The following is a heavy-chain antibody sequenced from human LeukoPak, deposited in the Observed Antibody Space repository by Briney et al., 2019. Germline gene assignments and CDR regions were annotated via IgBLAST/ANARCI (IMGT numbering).Heavy chain of an antibody. V-gene: IGHV4-39*01. D-gene: IGHD3/OR15-3a*01. CDR3: ARQTGSGLFILP. CDR1: GVSIGSSNSY. CDR2: IYYSGNT. Sequence: SETLSLTCTVSGVSIGSSNSYWGWIRQPPGKGLEWIGSIYYSGNTYYNASLKSQVSISIDTSKNQFSLRLTSVTAADTAVYYCARQTGSGLFILPGGQGTLVTVSS. J-gene: IGHJ4*02.